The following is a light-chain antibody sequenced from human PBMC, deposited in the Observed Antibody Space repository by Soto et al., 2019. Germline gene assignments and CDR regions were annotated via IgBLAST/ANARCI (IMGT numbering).Light chain of an antibody. CDR1: SGSIANNY. Sequence: NFMLTQPHSVSESPGKTVTISCTRSSGSIANNYMQWYQQRPGSAPTTVIFENNQRPSGVPDRFPGSTDGSSNSASLTISGLQTEDEADYYCQSYDSSFVVFGGGTKVTVL. CDR3: QSYDSSFVV. V-gene: IGLV6-57*04. J-gene: IGLJ2*01. CDR2: ENN.